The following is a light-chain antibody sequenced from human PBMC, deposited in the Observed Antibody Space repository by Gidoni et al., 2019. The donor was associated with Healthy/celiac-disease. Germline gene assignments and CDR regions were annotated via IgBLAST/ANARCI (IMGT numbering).Light chain of an antibody. CDR1: QSVSSSY. Sequence: EIVLPLSPGPLSLSPGERATLTCRASQSVSSSYLAWYQQKPGQAPRLLIYGASSRATGIPDRFSGSGSGTDFTLTISRLEPEDFAVYYCQQYGSSPGTFXQXTKVEIK. CDR3: QQYGSSPGT. J-gene: IGKJ1*01. CDR2: GAS. V-gene: IGKV3-20*01.